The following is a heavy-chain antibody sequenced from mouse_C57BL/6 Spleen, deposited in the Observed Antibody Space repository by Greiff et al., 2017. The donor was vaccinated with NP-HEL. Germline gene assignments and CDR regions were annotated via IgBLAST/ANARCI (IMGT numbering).Heavy chain of an antibody. V-gene: IGHV1-69*01. D-gene: IGHD1-1*01. CDR2: INPSDSYT. Sequence: VQLQQPGAELVMPGASVKLSCKASGYTFTSYWMHWVKQRPGQGLEWIGEINPSDSYTNYNQKFKGKSTLTVDKSSSTAYMQLSSLTSEDSAVYDCSKSSYVGDFDYWGQGTTLTVSS. J-gene: IGHJ2*01. CDR3: SKSSYVGDFDY. CDR1: GYTFTSYW.